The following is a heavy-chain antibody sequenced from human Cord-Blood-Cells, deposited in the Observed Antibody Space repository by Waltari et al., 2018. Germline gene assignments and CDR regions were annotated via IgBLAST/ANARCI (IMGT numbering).Heavy chain of an antibody. CDR3: ARDVNGSYYFDY. CDR2: ISYDGSNK. J-gene: IGHJ4*02. Sequence: QVQLVESGGGVVQPGRSLRLSCAASGFTFSSYAMHWVRQAPGKGLEWGAVISYDGSNKYYADSVKGRFTISRDNSKNTLYLQMNSLRAEDTAVYYCARDVNGSYYFDYWGQGTLVTVSS. V-gene: IGHV3-30-3*01. D-gene: IGHD1-26*01. CDR1: GFTFSSYA.